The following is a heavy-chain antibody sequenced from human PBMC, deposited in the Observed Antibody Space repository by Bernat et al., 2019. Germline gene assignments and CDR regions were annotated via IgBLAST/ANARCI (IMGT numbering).Heavy chain of an antibody. D-gene: IGHD6-13*01. Sequence: QVQLVESGGGVVQPGRSLRLSCAASGFTFSSYGMHWVRQAPGKGLEWVAVIWYDGSNKYYADSVKGRFTISRDNSKNTLYLQMNSLRAEDTAVYYCARVGVQAAGWDYYYGMDVWGQGTTVTVSS. CDR3: ARVGVQAAGWDYYYGMDV. CDR1: GFTFSSYG. CDR2: IWYDGSNK. V-gene: IGHV3-33*01. J-gene: IGHJ6*02.